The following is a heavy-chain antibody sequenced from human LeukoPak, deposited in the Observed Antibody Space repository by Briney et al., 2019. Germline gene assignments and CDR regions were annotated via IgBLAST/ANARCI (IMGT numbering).Heavy chain of an antibody. J-gene: IGHJ3*02. V-gene: IGHV1-69*01. CDR3: ATGGAARPPDAFDI. CDR1: GGTFSSYA. CDR2: IIPIFGTA. D-gene: IGHD2-2*01. Sequence: SVKVSCKASGGTFSSYAISWVRQAPGRGLEWMGGIIPIFGTANYAQKFQGRVTITADESTSTAYMELSSLRSEDTAVYYCATGGAARPPDAFDIWGQGTMVTVSS.